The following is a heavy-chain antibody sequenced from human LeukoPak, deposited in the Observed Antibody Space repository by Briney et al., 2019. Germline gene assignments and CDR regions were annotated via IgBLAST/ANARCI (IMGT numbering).Heavy chain of an antibody. CDR3: AEDLHVRGVMTPDY. Sequence: PGGSLRLSCAASGFTFSSYGMHWVRQAPGKGLDWVAVISYDEYNKYYADSVEGRFTISRDNSKNRLYLQMNSLRHEDTAVYYCAEDLHVRGVMTPDYWGQGTLVTVSS. D-gene: IGHD3-10*01. CDR2: ISYDEYNK. CDR1: GFTFSSYG. J-gene: IGHJ4*02. V-gene: IGHV3-30*18.